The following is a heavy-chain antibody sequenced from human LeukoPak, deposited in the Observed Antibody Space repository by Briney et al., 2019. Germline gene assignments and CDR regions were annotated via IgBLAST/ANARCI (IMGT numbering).Heavy chain of an antibody. CDR1: GGSISSYY. CDR2: IYYSGSN. V-gene: IGHV4-59*01. J-gene: IGHJ3*02. Sequence: PSETLSLTCTVSGGSISSYYWSWIRQPPGKGLEWIGYIYYSGSNNYHPSLKSRVTISVDTYKNQFSLKLSSVTAADTAVYYCARDQGSDYYDSSGHDAFDIWGQGTMVTVSS. D-gene: IGHD3-22*01. CDR3: ARDQGSDYYDSSGHDAFDI.